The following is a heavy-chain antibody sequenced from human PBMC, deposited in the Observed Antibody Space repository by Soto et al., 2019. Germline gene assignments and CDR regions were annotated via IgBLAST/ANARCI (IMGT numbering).Heavy chain of an antibody. J-gene: IGHJ4*02. V-gene: IGHV1-18*01. CDR3: ARSYGNYEAAFDY. CDR2: ISTYNGNT. D-gene: IGHD4-17*01. Sequence: QVQLVQARAEVKKPGASVTVSCKASGYTFPSYGITWVRQAPGQGRAWMGWISTYNGNTNYAQKLQGRVTMTTETSTSTAYMELTSLSSDDTAVYYCARSYGNYEAAFDYWGQGTLVTVSS. CDR1: GYTFPSYG.